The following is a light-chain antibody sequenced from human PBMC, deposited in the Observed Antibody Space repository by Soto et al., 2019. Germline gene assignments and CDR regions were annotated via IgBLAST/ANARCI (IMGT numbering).Light chain of an antibody. J-gene: IGLJ1*01. CDR3: AAWDGSLNGHV. CDR1: TSNIGENS. V-gene: IGLV1-44*01. CDR2: VTN. Sequence: QSVLTQPPSVSGTPGQGVTISCSGSTSNIGENSVGWFQQLPGTAPKVVIYVTNKRPSRVPDRFSGSKSGTSAYLAISRLQSEDEADYYCAAWDGSLNGHVFGTGTKLTVL.